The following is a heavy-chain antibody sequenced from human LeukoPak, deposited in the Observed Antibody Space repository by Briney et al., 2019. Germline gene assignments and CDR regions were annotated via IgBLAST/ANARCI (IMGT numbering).Heavy chain of an antibody. V-gene: IGHV3-33*06. CDR1: GFIFNHHA. J-gene: IGHJ4*02. CDR2: IWSDKSNK. CDR3: AKDAQRGFDYSNSLEY. Sequence: PGGSLRLSCAASGFIFNHHAMHWVRQAPGKGLEWVAVIWSDKSNKFYADSVRGRFTISRDDSRKTVYLQMERMTAEDTAIYYCAKDAQRGFDYSNSLEYWGLGALVTVAS. D-gene: IGHD4-11*01.